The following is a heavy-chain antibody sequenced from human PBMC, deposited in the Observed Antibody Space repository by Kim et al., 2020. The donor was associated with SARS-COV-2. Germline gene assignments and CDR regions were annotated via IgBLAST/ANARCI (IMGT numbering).Heavy chain of an antibody. CDR2: IFSTGST. D-gene: IGHD2-21*01. Sequence: SETLSLTCTVSGGSISTYYWTWIRQPPGKGLEWIGSIFSTGSTNHNPSLKSRVIMSVDTSKNQFSLRLSSVTPADTARYYCARAATCGYYGMDVWGLGTAVTVSS. CDR3: ARAATCGYYGMDV. J-gene: IGHJ6*02. V-gene: IGHV4-59*13. CDR1: GGSISTYY.